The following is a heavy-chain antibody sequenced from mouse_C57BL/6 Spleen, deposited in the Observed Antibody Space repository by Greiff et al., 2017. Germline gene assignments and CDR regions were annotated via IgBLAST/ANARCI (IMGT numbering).Heavy chain of an antibody. CDR3: ARSLYGTSWFAY. Sequence: VQLQQSGPGLVQPSQSLSITCTVSGFSLTSYGVHWVRQSPGKGLEWLGVIWSGGSTDYNAAFISRLSISKDNSKSQVFFKMNSLQADDTAIYYCARSLYGTSWFAYWGQGTLVTVSA. V-gene: IGHV2-2*01. D-gene: IGHD2-1*01. CDR2: IWSGGST. J-gene: IGHJ3*01. CDR1: GFSLTSYG.